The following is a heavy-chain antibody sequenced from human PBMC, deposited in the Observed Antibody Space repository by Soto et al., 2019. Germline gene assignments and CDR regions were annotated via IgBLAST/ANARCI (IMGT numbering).Heavy chain of an antibody. J-gene: IGHJ4*02. D-gene: IGHD6-13*01. V-gene: IGHV1-69*06. CDR1: GGTFSSYA. Sequence: ASVKVSCKASGGTFSSYAISWVRQAPGQGFEWMGGIIPIFGTANYAQKFQGRVTITADKSTSTAYMELSSLRSEDTAVYYCARNGYSSSWYYLDYWGQGTLVTVSS. CDR3: ARNGYSSSWYYLDY. CDR2: IIPIFGTA.